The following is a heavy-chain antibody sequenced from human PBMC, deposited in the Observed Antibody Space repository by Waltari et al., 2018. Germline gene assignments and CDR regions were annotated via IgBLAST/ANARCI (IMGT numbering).Heavy chain of an antibody. V-gene: IGHV4-59*01. CDR2: IHSVGST. Sequence: QVQLQESGPGLVKPSETLSLTCTVSGVSISGSYWGWIRQPPGKGLEWIGYIHSVGSTKYNPSFQSQITISVDTSKNQFSLKLTSVTAADTAVYYCARISLAISATRGHFDYWGQGILVTVSS. D-gene: IGHD3-10*01. J-gene: IGHJ4*02. CDR1: GVSISGSY. CDR3: ARISLAISATRGHFDY.